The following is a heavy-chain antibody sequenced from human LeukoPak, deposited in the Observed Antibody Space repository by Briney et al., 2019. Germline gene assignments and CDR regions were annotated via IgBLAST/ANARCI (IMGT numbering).Heavy chain of an antibody. J-gene: IGHJ4*02. Sequence: ASVKVSCKASGYTFTSYDINWVRQATGQGLEWMGWMNPNSGNTGYAQKLQGRVTMTTDTSTSTAYMELRSLRSDDTAVYYCARGPLRFLEWLQDYWGQGTLVTVSS. CDR3: ARGPLRFLEWLQDY. CDR2: MNPNSGNT. CDR1: GYTFTSYD. D-gene: IGHD3-3*01. V-gene: IGHV1-8*01.